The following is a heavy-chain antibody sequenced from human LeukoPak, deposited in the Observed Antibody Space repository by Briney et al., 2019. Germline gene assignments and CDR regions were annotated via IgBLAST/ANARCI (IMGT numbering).Heavy chain of an antibody. J-gene: IGHJ4*02. CDR1: GGSISSYY. CDR2: IYYSGST. CDR3: ASGTQQLGFDY. Sequence: SETLSLTCTVSGGSISSYYWSWIRQPPGKGLEWIGYIYYSGSTNYNPSLKSRFTISVDTSKNQFSLKLSSVTAADTAVYYCASGTQQLGFDYWGQGTLVTVSS. D-gene: IGHD6-13*01. V-gene: IGHV4-59*01.